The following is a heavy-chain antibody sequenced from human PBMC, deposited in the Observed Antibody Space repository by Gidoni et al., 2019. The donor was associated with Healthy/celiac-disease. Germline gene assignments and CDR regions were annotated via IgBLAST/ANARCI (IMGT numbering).Heavy chain of an antibody. Sequence: QVQLVQSGAEVKKPGASVKVSCQVSGYTLTELSMHWVRQAAGKGLEWMGGFAPEDGETIYAQKFQGRVTMTEDTYTDTAYMELSSLRSEDTAVYYCATASYGDYSWFDPWGQGTLVTVSS. V-gene: IGHV1-24*01. CDR3: ATASYGDYSWFDP. CDR2: FAPEDGET. D-gene: IGHD4-17*01. J-gene: IGHJ5*02. CDR1: GYTLTELS.